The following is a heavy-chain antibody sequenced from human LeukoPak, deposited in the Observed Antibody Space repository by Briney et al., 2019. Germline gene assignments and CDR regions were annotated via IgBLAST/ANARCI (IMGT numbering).Heavy chain of an antibody. CDR1: GFTFDDYG. V-gene: IGHV3-7*01. D-gene: IGHD2-2*01. CDR3: ARKCQRQLLPWGPYRTGWFDP. CDR2: IKQDGSEK. J-gene: IGHJ5*02. Sequence: GGSLRLSCAASGFTFDDYGMSWARQAPGKGLEWVANIKQDGSEKYYVDSVKGRFTISRDNAKNSLYLQMNSLRAEDTAAYYCARKCQRQLLPWGPYRTGWFDPWGQGTLVTVSS.